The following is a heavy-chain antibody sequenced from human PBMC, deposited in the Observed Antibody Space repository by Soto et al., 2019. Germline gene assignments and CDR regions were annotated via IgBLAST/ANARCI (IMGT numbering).Heavy chain of an antibody. V-gene: IGHV3-30*04. J-gene: IGHJ6*02. Sequence: RWILKTPGKGLEWVTFTSDDGSINYYADSVKGRFTMSRGNSKNLLYLQMNSLRTEDTAVYYCRRRSTVSDYGVGICGQRTMVTVPS. CDR2: TSDDGSIN. CDR3: RRRSTVSDYGVGI. D-gene: IGHD4-17*01.